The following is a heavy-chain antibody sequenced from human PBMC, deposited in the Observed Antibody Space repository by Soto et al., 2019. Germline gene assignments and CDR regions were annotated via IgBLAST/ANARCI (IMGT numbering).Heavy chain of an antibody. Sequence: TSGAPSLTCALYDGSFSGYYWSRIRQPPGKGLEWSGEIKHSGRTNYNPSLKSRVTISVDTSKNQFSLKLTSVTAADTAVYYCARDKITGLFDYWGQGTLVTVSS. V-gene: IGHV4-34*01. CDR1: DGSFSGYY. D-gene: IGHD2-8*02. CDR3: ARDKITGLFDY. J-gene: IGHJ4*02. CDR2: IKHSGRT.